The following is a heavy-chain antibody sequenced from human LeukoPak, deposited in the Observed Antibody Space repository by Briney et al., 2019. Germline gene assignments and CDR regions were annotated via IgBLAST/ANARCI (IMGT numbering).Heavy chain of an antibody. D-gene: IGHD3-10*01. CDR1: GFSLTNYW. Sequence: GSLRLSCATSGFSLTNYWMSWVRQAPGKGLEWVASIKEDEDKKTYVNSVKGRFTVSGDNAKTSLYLQMNSLRVDDTAVYFCARGPPYGSRSDYLDYWGQGTLVTVSS. V-gene: IGHV3-7*04. J-gene: IGHJ4*02. CDR3: ARGPPYGSRSDYLDY. CDR2: IKEDEDKK.